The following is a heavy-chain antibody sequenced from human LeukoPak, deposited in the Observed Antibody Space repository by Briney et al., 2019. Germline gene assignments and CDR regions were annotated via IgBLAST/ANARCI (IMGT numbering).Heavy chain of an antibody. CDR2: INLDGSET. J-gene: IGHJ5*02. CDR3: ARHPGRVGWFDP. V-gene: IGHV3-7*01. Sequence: GGSLRLSCAASGFTFSNDWMSWVRQAPGRWLEWVAYINLDGSETDYVDSVRGRFTISRDNAKNSLYLQMNSLRVEDTAVYYCARHPGRVGWFDPRGQGTLVTVSS. CDR1: GFTFSNDW.